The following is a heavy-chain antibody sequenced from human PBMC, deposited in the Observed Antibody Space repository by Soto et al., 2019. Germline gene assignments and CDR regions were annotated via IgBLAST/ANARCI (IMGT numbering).Heavy chain of an antibody. CDR3: ARMIVLMVSFNATWFDP. J-gene: IGHJ5*02. CDR2: IVVGSGNT. Sequence: SVKVSCKASGFTFTSSAVQWVRQARGQRLEWIGWIVVGSGNTNYAQKFQERVTITRDMSTSTAYMELSSLRSEDTAVYYCARMIVLMVSFNATWFDPWGQGTLVTVSS. CDR1: GFTFTSSA. D-gene: IGHD2-8*01. V-gene: IGHV1-58*01.